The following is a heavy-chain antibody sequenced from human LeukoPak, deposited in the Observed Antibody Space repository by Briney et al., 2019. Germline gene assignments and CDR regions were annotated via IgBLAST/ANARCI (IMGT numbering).Heavy chain of an antibody. V-gene: IGHV3-74*01. J-gene: IGHJ6*02. D-gene: IGHD1-26*01. CDR2: INSDGSST. CDR3: VREPDGGRYYQYGMHV. Sequence: GRSLRLSCAVSGFTFSSYLMHWVRQAPGKGLVWVSRINSDGSSTDYADSVKGRFTISRDNAKNTLYLQMNSLRADDTALYYCVREPDGGRYYQYGMHVWGQGTTVTVSS. CDR1: GFTFSSYL.